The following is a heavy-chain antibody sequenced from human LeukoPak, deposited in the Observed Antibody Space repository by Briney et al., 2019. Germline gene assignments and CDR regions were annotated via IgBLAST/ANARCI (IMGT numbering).Heavy chain of an antibody. Sequence: GESLKISCKGSGYSFTSYWIGWVRQMPGKGLEWMGIIYPGDSDTRYSPSFQGQVTISADKSISTAYLQWSSLKASDTAMYYCARHVSAPGGYYLDYYYYYYMDVWGKGTTVTVSS. CDR1: GYSFTSYW. V-gene: IGHV5-51*01. CDR2: IYPGDSDT. D-gene: IGHD3-3*01. J-gene: IGHJ6*03. CDR3: ARHVSAPGGYYLDYYYYYYMDV.